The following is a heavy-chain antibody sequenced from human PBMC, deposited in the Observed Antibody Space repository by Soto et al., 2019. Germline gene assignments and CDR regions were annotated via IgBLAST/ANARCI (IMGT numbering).Heavy chain of an antibody. V-gene: IGHV3-74*01. CDR1: GFTFSTNW. J-gene: IGHJ4*02. D-gene: IGHD3-10*01. CDR2: INEDGRIT. CDR3: AIDIGGGESH. Sequence: EVQLVESGGGLVQPGGSLRLSCAASGFTFSTNWMHWVRQVAGKGLVWVSRINEDGRITDYADSAKGRFTISRDNAKNTLYLQMKSVRAEDTAVYYCAIDIGGGESHWGQGTLVNVAS.